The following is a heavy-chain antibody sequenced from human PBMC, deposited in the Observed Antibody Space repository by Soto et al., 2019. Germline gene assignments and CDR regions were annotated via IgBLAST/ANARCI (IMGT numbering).Heavy chain of an antibody. CDR1: GGAFRSYA. J-gene: IGHJ4*02. CDR3: ARRNIAAAGSPFYFDY. Sequence: SVKVSCKASGGAFRSYARSWVRQAPGQGLEWMGGIIPIFGTANYAQKFQGRVTITADESTSTAYMELSSLRSEDTAMYYCARRNIAAAGSPFYFDYWGQGTLVTVSS. CDR2: IIPIFGTA. D-gene: IGHD6-13*01. V-gene: IGHV1-69*13.